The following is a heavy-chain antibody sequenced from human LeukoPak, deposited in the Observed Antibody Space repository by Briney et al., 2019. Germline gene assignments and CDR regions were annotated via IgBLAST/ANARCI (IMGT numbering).Heavy chain of an antibody. V-gene: IGHV4-39*01. Sequence: SETLSLTCAVYGGSFSDYYWGWIRQPPGKGMEWIGSIYYSVSTYYNPSLKSRVTISVDTSKNQFSLKLSSVTAADTAVYYCANYGSGAYFDYWGQGTLVTVSS. D-gene: IGHD3-10*01. CDR2: IYYSVST. CDR3: ANYGSGAYFDY. CDR1: GGSFSDYY. J-gene: IGHJ4*02.